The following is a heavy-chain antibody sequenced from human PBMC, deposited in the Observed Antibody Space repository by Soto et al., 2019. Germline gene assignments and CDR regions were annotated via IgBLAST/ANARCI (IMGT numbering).Heavy chain of an antibody. J-gene: IGHJ4*02. Sequence: SETLSLTCTVSGGSIGSSSYYWGWIRQPPGKGLEWIGSIYDRGSTYSNPSLKSRLTTSLDTSKNQFSLKLTSVTAADTAVYYFARHGYTNGRTYFEYWGQGTLVTVSS. CDR2: IYDRGST. CDR1: GGSIGSSSYY. V-gene: IGHV4-39*01. CDR3: ARHGYTNGRTYFEY. D-gene: IGHD2-2*02.